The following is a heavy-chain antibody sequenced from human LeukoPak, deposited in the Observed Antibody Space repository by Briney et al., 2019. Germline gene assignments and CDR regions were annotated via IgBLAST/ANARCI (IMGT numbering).Heavy chain of an antibody. Sequence: PGGSLRLSCVASGFTFSSYAMHWVRQAPGKGLEWVAVISYDGSNKYYADSVKGRFTISRDNSKNTLYLQMNSLRAEDTAVYYCARPADGYFDYWGQGTLVTVSS. J-gene: IGHJ4*02. D-gene: IGHD5-24*01. CDR1: GFTFSSYA. CDR3: ARPADGYFDY. V-gene: IGHV3-30-3*01. CDR2: ISYDGSNK.